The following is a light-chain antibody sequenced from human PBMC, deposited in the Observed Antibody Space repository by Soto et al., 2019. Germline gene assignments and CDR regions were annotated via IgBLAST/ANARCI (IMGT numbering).Light chain of an antibody. Sequence: EIVVTQSPGTLSWSPGERATLSCRASQSVSSSSLAWYQQNPGQAPRLLIYEASSRATGIPDRFSGSGSGTDFTLTISRLEPEDFAVYYCQQYRAFGQGTKV. CDR3: QQYRA. CDR2: EAS. CDR1: QSVSSSS. V-gene: IGKV3-20*01. J-gene: IGKJ1*01.